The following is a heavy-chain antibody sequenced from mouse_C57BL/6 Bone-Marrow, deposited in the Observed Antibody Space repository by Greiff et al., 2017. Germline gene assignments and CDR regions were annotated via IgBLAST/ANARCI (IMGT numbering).Heavy chain of an antibody. D-gene: IGHD2-2*01. V-gene: IGHV1-81*01. J-gene: IGHJ3*01. Sequence: QVQLQQSGAELARPGASVTLSCKASGYTFTSYGISWVKQTPVQGLEWIGAIYPRTGTTYYNEKFKGKATLTADKSSSTAYMELRSLTSEDSAVYCCESWFCPFAYWGKGTLVTVSA. CDR3: ESWFCPFAY. CDR2: IYPRTGTT. CDR1: GYTFTSYG.